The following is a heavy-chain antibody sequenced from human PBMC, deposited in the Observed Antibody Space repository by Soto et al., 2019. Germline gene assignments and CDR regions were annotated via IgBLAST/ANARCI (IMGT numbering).Heavy chain of an antibody. J-gene: IGHJ5*02. CDR3: ARTFGTTFRWFDP. Sequence: PSETLSLTSTVSGGSISSGDYYWSWIRQPPGKGLEWIGYIYYSGSTYYNPSLKSRVTIAVDTSKNQFSLKLSAVTAADTAVYYCARTFGTTFRWFDPWGQGTLVTVSS. D-gene: IGHD1-7*01. CDR1: GGSISSGDYY. CDR2: IYYSGST. V-gene: IGHV4-30-4*01.